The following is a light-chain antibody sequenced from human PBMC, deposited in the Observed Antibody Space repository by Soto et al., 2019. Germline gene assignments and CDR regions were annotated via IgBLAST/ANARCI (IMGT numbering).Light chain of an antibody. CDR3: SSYTSSISPYV. Sequence: QSALTQPASVSGSPGQSITISCTGTSSDVGGYNYVSWYQQHPGKAPKLMIYDVSNRPSGVSNRFSGSKSGNTASLTISGLQAEDDADYYCSSYTSSISPYVFGTGTKVTVL. J-gene: IGLJ1*01. CDR1: SSDVGGYNY. CDR2: DVS. V-gene: IGLV2-14*01.